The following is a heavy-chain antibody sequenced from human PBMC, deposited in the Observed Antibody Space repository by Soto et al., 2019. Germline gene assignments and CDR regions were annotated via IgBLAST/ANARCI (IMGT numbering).Heavy chain of an antibody. J-gene: IGHJ5*02. CDR2: INDNGRST. CDR3: VKDAGTGDCCFPRWGPDR. D-gene: IGHD2-21*02. V-gene: IGHV3-64D*06. Sequence: WGSLRLSCSASGCTFSDYAMHWVRQAPGKGLEHVSTINDNGRSTYYAHPVRDRFTISRDNPKNTFYLQMSSLSPDDTAVYYCVKDAGTGDCCFPRWGPDRWGQGTRVTVSS. CDR1: GCTFSDYA.